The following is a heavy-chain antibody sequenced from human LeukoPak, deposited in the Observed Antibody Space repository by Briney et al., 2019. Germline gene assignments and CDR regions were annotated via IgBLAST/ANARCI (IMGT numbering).Heavy chain of an antibody. CDR3: ARESKDDYVWGSDY. D-gene: IGHD3-16*01. V-gene: IGHV3-30*04. Sequence: GGSLRLSCAASGFTFSSYAMHWVRQAPGKGLEWVAVIPYDGSNKYYADSVKGRFTISRDNSKNTLYLQMNSLRAEDTAVYYCARESKDDYVWGSDYWGQGTLVTVSS. CDR2: IPYDGSNK. J-gene: IGHJ4*02. CDR1: GFTFSSYA.